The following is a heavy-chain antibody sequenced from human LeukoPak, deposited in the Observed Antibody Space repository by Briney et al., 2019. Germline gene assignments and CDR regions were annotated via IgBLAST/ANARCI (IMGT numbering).Heavy chain of an antibody. Sequence: GGSLRLSCAASGFTFSNAWMSWVRQAPGKGLEWVGSIKNKADGGKTDYAAPVKVRFTISRHDSKNTLYLQMNSLGTDDTAVYYCTTSFLVATIRRHYWGQGTLVTVSS. CDR2: IKNKADGGKT. CDR1: GFTFSNAW. J-gene: IGHJ4*02. V-gene: IGHV3-15*01. CDR3: TTSFLVATIRRHY. D-gene: IGHD5-12*01.